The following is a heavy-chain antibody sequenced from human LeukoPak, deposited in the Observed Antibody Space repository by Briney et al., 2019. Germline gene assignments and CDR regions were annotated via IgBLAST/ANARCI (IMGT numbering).Heavy chain of an antibody. CDR3: ARGEIQLWFGAFDI. CDR1: GGSISSGGYS. D-gene: IGHD5-18*01. CDR2: TYHSGST. Sequence: SETLSLTCAVSGGSISSGGYSWSWIRQPPGKGLEWIGYTYHSGSTYYNPSLKSRVTISVDRSKNQFSLKLTSVTAADTAVYYCARGEIQLWFGAFDIWGQGTMVTVSS. J-gene: IGHJ3*02. V-gene: IGHV4-30-2*01.